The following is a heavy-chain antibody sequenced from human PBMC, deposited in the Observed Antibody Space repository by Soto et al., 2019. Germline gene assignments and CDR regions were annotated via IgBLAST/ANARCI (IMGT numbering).Heavy chain of an antibody. CDR1: GFCFSRYA. D-gene: IGHD6-13*01. J-gene: IGHJ4*02. CDR3: ATLGVAAAGTFDY. V-gene: IGHV3-23*01. CDR2: ISGSGGST. Sequence: PGGSLTLSCAACGFCFSRYAMNWDRQAPGKGLEWVSAISGSGGSTYYADSVKGRFTISRDNSKNTLYLQMNSLRAEDTAVYYCATLGVAAAGTFDYWGQGTLVTVSS.